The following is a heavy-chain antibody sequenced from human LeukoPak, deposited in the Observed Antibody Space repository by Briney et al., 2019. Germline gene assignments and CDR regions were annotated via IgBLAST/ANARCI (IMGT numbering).Heavy chain of an antibody. V-gene: IGHV3-64*01. D-gene: IGHD3-3*01. CDR2: ISSNGGST. Sequence: QPGGSLRLSCAASGFTFSSYAMHWVRQAPGKGLEYVSAISSNGGSTYYANSVKGRFTISRDNSKNTLYLQMGSLRAEDMAVYYCARHGHYDFWSGSSVDYWGQGTLVTVSS. CDR1: GFTFSSYA. J-gene: IGHJ4*02. CDR3: ARHGHYDFWSGSSVDY.